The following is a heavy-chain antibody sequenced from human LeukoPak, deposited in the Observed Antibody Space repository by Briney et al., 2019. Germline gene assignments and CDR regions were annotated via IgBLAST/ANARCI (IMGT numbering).Heavy chain of an antibody. CDR2: ISPYNGNR. Sequence: ASVTVSCKASGYIFTNFGIRWVRQAPGQGLEWLGWISPYNGNRNYAQKFQGRVTMTTDTSTTTAYMELRSLRSDDTAVYYCARDPPSSGWLFDYWGQGTLVTVSS. J-gene: IGHJ4*01. CDR1: GYIFTNFG. CDR3: ARDPPSSGWLFDY. V-gene: IGHV1-18*01. D-gene: IGHD6-19*01.